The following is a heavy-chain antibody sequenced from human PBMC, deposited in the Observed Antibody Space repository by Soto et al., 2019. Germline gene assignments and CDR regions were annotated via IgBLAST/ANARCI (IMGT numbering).Heavy chain of an antibody. Sequence: GGSLRLSCAASGFTFGTYAMAWVRQAPGKGLDWVSAISGSGGTTYYAVSVRGLFTISRDNSKNTLYLQMTSLRAEDTAVYYCAKDRNRPERRGRFDYWGQGTLVTVSS. J-gene: IGHJ4*02. CDR2: ISGSGGTT. CDR1: GFTFGTYA. CDR3: AKDRNRPERRGRFDY. D-gene: IGHD1-1*01. V-gene: IGHV3-23*01.